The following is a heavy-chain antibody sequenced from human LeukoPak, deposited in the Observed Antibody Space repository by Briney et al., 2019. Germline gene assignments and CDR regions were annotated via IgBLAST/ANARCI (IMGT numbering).Heavy chain of an antibody. V-gene: IGHV3-23*01. CDR1: AFTFSNYA. Sequence: GGSLRLSCAASAFTFSNYAMSWVRQAPGKGLEWVSTISGSSGSTYYADSVKGRFTISRDNSKNTLYLQMNSLRAEDTAVYYCAKGAYYDILTGYYKRNYFDYWGQGAPVTVSS. CDR3: AKGAYYDILTGYYKRNYFDY. D-gene: IGHD3-9*01. J-gene: IGHJ4*02. CDR2: ISGSSGST.